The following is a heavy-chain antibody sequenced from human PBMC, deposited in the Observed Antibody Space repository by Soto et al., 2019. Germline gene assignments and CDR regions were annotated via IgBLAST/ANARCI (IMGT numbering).Heavy chain of an antibody. CDR1: GYTFTGYY. D-gene: IGHD6-6*01. Sequence: ASVKVSCKASGYTFTGYYMHWVRQAPGQGLEWMGWINPNSGGTNYAQKFQGRVTMTRDTSISTAYMELSRLRSGDTAVYYCARDGPEYSSSPGFDYWGQGTLVTVSS. V-gene: IGHV1-2*02. CDR3: ARDGPEYSSSPGFDY. J-gene: IGHJ4*02. CDR2: INPNSGGT.